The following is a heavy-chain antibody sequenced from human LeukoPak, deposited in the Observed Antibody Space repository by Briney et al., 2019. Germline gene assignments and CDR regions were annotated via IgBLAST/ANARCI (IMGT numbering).Heavy chain of an antibody. Sequence: KTSETLSLTCTVSGGSINNFYWSWIRQPPGKGLEWLGYIYDTGSTNYNPSLKRPVTISVDTSKNQFSLRLTSVTAAGTAVYYCARASSGWYGLLDYWGQGILVTVSS. J-gene: IGHJ4*02. CDR3: ARASSGWYGLLDY. V-gene: IGHV4-59*01. D-gene: IGHD6-19*01. CDR1: GGSINNFY. CDR2: IYDTGST.